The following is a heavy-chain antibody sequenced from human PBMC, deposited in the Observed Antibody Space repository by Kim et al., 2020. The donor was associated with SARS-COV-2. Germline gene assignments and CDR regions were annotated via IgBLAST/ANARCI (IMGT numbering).Heavy chain of an antibody. CDR1: GYTFTSYG. J-gene: IGHJ4*02. CDR3: ARVHDGSGSPVGY. CDR2: SRAYNGNT. D-gene: IGHD3-10*01. V-gene: IGHV1-18*01. Sequence: ASVKVSCKASGYTFTSYGISWVRQAPGQGLEWMGWSRAYNGNTNYAHKLQGRVTMTTDTPTRTAYMELRRLASDDTAVYYCARVHDGSGSPVGYWGRGTLVTVSS.